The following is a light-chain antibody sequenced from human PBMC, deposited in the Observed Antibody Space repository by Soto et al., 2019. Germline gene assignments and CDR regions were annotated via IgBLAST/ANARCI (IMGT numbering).Light chain of an antibody. J-gene: IGKJ1*01. CDR2: AAS. CDR1: QSITSY. V-gene: IGKV1-39*01. CDR3: QQSYTTPWT. Sequence: DIQMTQSPSSLSASVGDRVTITCRASQSITSYLNWYQQKPGKAPQLLIYAASSLQSGGPSRFSGSGSGTDFTLTISSLQTEDFATYFCQQSYTTPWTFGQGTKVEVK.